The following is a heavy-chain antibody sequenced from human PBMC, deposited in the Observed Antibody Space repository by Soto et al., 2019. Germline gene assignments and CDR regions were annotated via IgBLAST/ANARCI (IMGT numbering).Heavy chain of an antibody. CDR3: VKDSNYYGMDV. CDR1: GFTFDSYA. Sequence: EVQLVESGGGLVQPGNSVRLPCAASGFTFDSYALHWVRQPPGKGLEWVSGISWNSGAAVSADSVKGRFTISRDNAKKSLYLHMNSLRAEDTALYYCVKDSNYYGMDVWGQGTAVIVSS. CDR2: ISWNSGAA. J-gene: IGHJ6*02. V-gene: IGHV3-9*01.